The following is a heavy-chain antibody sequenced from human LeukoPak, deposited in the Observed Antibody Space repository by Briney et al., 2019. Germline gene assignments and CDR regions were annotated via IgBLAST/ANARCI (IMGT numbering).Heavy chain of an antibody. D-gene: IGHD4-17*01. CDR3: ARGEDDYGTAGGWFDP. V-gene: IGHV4-30-2*01. CDR1: GGSISSGGYS. Sequence: SQTLSLTCAVSGGSISSGGYSWSWIRQPPGKGLEWIGYIYHSGSTYYNPSLKSRVTISVDRSKNQFSLKLSSVTAADTAVYYCARGEDDYGTAGGWFDPWGQGTLVSVSS. J-gene: IGHJ5*02. CDR2: IYHSGST.